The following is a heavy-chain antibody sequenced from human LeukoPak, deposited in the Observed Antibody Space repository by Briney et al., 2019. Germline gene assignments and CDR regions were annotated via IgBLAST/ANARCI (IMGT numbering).Heavy chain of an antibody. CDR3: AKEAGGGSDY. V-gene: IGHV3-43*02. Sequence: QPGGSLRLSCAASGFTFDDYAMRWVRQAPGKGLEWVSLISVDGGSTYYADSVEGRFTISRDNSKNSLYLQMNSLRTEDTALYYCAKEAGGGSDYWGQGTLVTVSS. D-gene: IGHD3-16*01. CDR1: GFTFDDYA. CDR2: ISVDGGST. J-gene: IGHJ4*02.